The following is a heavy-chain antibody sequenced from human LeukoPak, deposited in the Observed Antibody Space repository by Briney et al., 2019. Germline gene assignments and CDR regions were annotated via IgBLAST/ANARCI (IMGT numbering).Heavy chain of an antibody. Sequence: SETLSLTCTVSGGSISSGGYYWSWIRQHPGKGLEWIGYIYYSGSTYYNPSLKSRVTISVDTSKNQFSLKLSPVTAADTAVYYCARDRSNTMVRGVIDWGQGTLVTVSS. J-gene: IGHJ4*02. CDR2: IYYSGST. D-gene: IGHD3-10*01. V-gene: IGHV4-31*03. CDR3: ARDRSNTMVRGVID. CDR1: GGSISSGGYY.